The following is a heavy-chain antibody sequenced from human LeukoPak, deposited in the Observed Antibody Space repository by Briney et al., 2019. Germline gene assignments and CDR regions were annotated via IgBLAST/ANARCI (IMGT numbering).Heavy chain of an antibody. J-gene: IGHJ4*02. CDR3: ARGDCSSTSCYYY. CDR1: GGSISSGSYY. Sequence: PSETLSLTCTVSGGSISSGSYYWSWIRQPAGKGLEWIGRIYTSGSNNYNPSLKSRVTISVDTSKNQFSLKLSSVTAADTAVYYCARGDCSSTSCYYYWGQGTLVTVSS. V-gene: IGHV4-61*02. CDR2: IYTSGSN. D-gene: IGHD2-2*01.